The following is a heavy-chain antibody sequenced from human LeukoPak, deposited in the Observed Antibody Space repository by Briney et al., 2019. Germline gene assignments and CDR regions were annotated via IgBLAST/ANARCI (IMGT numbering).Heavy chain of an antibody. CDR3: TKDVADYVWGDYRLFHM. J-gene: IGHJ4*02. CDR2: INRNSDFT. D-gene: IGHD3-16*02. V-gene: IGHV3-9*01. Sequence: GRSLRLSCAASGFSFGDYAMHWVRQSPGKGLEWVAGINRNSDFTALADSVKGRFTISRDNANNSVYLHMNTLTPDDTAVYYCTKDVADYVWGDYRLFHMWGQGTLVTVSA. CDR1: GFSFGDYA.